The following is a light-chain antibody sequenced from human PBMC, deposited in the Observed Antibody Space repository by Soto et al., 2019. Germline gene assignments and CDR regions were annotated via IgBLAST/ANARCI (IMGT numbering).Light chain of an antibody. V-gene: IGKV1-33*01. CDR2: DAS. J-gene: IGKJ3*01. Sequence: DIQMTQSPSSLSASVGDRVTITCLASQDMSNYLNWYQQKQGKAPKLLIYDASNLDTGVPTRFRRSGSRSDFTFTISSLQPEDIASYYCHQYDNLPPIAFGPVTKVDLQ. CDR3: HQYDNLPPIA. CDR1: QDMSNY.